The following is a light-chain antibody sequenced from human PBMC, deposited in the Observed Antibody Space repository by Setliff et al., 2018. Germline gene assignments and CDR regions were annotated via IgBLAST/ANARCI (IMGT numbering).Light chain of an antibody. Sequence: ALAQPASVSGSPGQSITISCSGTIGDVGAYDFVSWYQHHPGKAPKLIIYEVTKRPSGVSDRFSGSKSGNTASLTISGLQPEDEADYHCSSYTVKSTVIFAGGTKVTVL. V-gene: IGLV2-14*01. CDR1: IGDVGAYDF. CDR3: SSYTVKSTVI. J-gene: IGLJ2*01. CDR2: EVT.